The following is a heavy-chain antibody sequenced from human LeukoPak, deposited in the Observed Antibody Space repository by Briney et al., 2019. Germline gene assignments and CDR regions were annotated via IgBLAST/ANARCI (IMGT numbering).Heavy chain of an antibody. CDR3: ARAPVRVAAVGKYFDY. D-gene: IGHD6-13*01. V-gene: IGHV4-34*01. CDR1: GGSFSNYY. CDR2: IDHSGST. Sequence: SSETLSLTCAVYGGSFSNYYWSWIRQPPGKGLEWIGEIDHSGSTNYNPSLKSRLTISVDTSKKQFSLKLSSVTAADTAVYYCARAPVRVAAVGKYFDYWGQETLVTVSS. J-gene: IGHJ4*02.